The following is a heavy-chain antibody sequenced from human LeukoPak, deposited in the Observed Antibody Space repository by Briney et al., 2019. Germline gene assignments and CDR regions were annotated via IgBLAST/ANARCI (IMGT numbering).Heavy chain of an antibody. CDR2: ISYDGSNK. J-gene: IGHJ4*02. CDR3: ARVVGGWGVYFDY. V-gene: IGHV3-30*04. D-gene: IGHD2-15*01. CDR1: GFTFSTYA. Sequence: GRSLRLSCAASGFTFSTYAMHWVRQAPGKGLEWVAVISYDGSNKYYADSVKGRFTISRDGSKNTLYLQMNSLRAEDTAVYYCARVVGGWGVYFDYWGQGTLSPSPQ.